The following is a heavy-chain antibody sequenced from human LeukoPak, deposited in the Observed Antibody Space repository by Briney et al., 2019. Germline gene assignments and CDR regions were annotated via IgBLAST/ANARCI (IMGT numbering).Heavy chain of an antibody. D-gene: IGHD3-10*01. CDR3: ARIDGWSNFGY. J-gene: IGHJ4*02. CDR2: IWYDGSKE. V-gene: IGHV3-33*01. CDR1: GFTFRSNG. Sequence: PGGSLRLSCAASGFTFRSNGMNWVRQAPGKGLEWVAIIWYDGSKEYYADSVKGRFTISRDNSKNTVYLQMDSLRAEDTAVYYCARIDGWSNFGYWGQGTLVAVSS.